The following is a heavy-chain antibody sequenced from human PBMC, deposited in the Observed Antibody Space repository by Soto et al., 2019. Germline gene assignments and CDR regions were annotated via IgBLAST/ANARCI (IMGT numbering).Heavy chain of an antibody. CDR1: GYTFTSYG. CDR2: ISAYNGNT. Sequence: QVQLVQSGAEVKKPGASVKVSCKASGYTFTSYGISWVRQAPGQGLEWMGWISAYNGNTNYAQKLQGRVTMATDTSTSTAYMELRSLRSDDTAVYYCARVKGYCSSTSCYYYYMDVWGKGTTVTVSS. V-gene: IGHV1-18*01. J-gene: IGHJ6*03. CDR3: ARVKGYCSSTSCYYYYMDV. D-gene: IGHD2-2*01.